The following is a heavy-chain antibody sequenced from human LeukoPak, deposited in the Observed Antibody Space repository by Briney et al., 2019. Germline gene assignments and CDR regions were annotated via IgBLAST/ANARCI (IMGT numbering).Heavy chain of an antibody. J-gene: IGHJ6*02. D-gene: IGHD2-2*01. Sequence: GGSLRLSCAASGFTFSSYWMSWVRQAPGKGLEWVANIKQDGSEKYYVDSVKGRFTISRDNAKNSLYLQMNSLRAEDTAVYYCARGVQAAMYGFYYYGMDVWGQGTTVTVSS. CDR2: IKQDGSEK. CDR3: ARGVQAAMYGFYYYGMDV. CDR1: GFTFSSYW. V-gene: IGHV3-7*04.